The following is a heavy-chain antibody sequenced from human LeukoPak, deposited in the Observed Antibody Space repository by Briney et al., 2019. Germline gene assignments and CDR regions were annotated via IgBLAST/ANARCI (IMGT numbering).Heavy chain of an antibody. D-gene: IGHD3-3*01. CDR2: IIPIFGTA. CDR1: GGTFSSYA. J-gene: IGHJ4*02. CDR3: ARVTIFGVVTTRPSDYYFDY. Sequence: GASVKVSCKASGGTFSSYAISWVRQAPGQGLEWMGGIIPIFGTANYAQKFQGRVTITTDESTSTAYMELSSLRSEDTAVYYCARVTIFGVVTTRPSDYYFDYWGQGTLVTVSS. V-gene: IGHV1-69*05.